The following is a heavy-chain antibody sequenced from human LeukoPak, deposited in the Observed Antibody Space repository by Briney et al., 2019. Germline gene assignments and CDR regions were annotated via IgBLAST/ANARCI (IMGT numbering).Heavy chain of an antibody. J-gene: IGHJ4*02. Sequence: SETLSLTCTVSGGSISSRSYYWGWIRQPPGKGLAWIGSIYYSGSTYYNPSLKSRVTISVDTSKNQFSLKLSSVTAADTAVYYCARAVTIFGVGGWGQGTLVTVSS. CDR3: ARAVTIFGVGG. CDR1: GGSISSRSYY. D-gene: IGHD3-3*01. V-gene: IGHV4-39*07. CDR2: IYYSGST.